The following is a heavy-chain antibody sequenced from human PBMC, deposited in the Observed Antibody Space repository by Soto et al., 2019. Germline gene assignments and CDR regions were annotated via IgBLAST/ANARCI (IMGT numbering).Heavy chain of an antibody. CDR2: ISAYNGNT. Sequence: ASVKVSCKASGYTFTSYGISWVRQAPGQGLEWMGWISAYNGNTNYAQKHQGRVTMTTDTSTSTAYMELRSLRSDDTAVYYCARVGITIFGVVIYGLTNDYWGQGTLVTVSS. CDR1: GYTFTSYG. V-gene: IGHV1-18*01. CDR3: ARVGITIFGVVIYGLTNDY. J-gene: IGHJ4*02. D-gene: IGHD3-3*01.